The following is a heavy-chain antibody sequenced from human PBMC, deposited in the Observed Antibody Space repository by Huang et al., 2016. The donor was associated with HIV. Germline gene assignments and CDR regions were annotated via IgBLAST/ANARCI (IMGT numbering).Heavy chain of an antibody. D-gene: IGHD2-21*01. V-gene: IGHV1-24*01. CDR3: ATGFDTYYDI. CDR2: FAPKHGET. J-gene: IGHJ3*02. Sequence: QVQLVQSGAEVKKPGASVKVSCKVSGYTLAELSIHWVRQAPGKGLEWMGGFAPKHGETNYAQNFQGRVTMTEDTSTDTAYMELNSLRSEDTAVYYCATGFDTYYDIWGQGTMVIASS. CDR1: GYTLAELS.